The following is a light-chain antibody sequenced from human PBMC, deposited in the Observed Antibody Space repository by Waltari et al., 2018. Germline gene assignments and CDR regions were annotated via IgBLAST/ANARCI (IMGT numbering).Light chain of an antibody. V-gene: IGKV3-11*01. Sequence: EVVLTQSPATLSLSQGERATLYCRASQSVGTSLPWYQQKPGQAPRLLIVDASNRAAGIPGRFSGRGSGTDFTLTITNLEPEDFAVYYCQQRSIWPPLTFGGGTHVDVK. CDR1: QSVGTS. CDR3: QQRSIWPPLT. J-gene: IGKJ4*01. CDR2: DAS.